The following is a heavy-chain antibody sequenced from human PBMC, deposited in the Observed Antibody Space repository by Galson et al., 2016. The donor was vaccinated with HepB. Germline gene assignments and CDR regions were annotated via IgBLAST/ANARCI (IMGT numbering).Heavy chain of an antibody. Sequence: SVKVSCKASGYTFTNYVIHWVRQAPGQRPEWMGWIDTVNGNTKDSQKFRAGVTITRDTSASTVYMELSTLRSEDTAVYFCARGDCITTTCSARWADAFDVWGQGTLVTVSS. CDR2: IDTVNGNT. V-gene: IGHV1-3*04. CDR1: GYTFTNYV. CDR3: ARGDCITTTCSARWADAFDV. J-gene: IGHJ3*01. D-gene: IGHD2-2*01.